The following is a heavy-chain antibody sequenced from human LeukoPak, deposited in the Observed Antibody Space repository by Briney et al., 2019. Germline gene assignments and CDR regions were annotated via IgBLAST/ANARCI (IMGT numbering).Heavy chain of an antibody. D-gene: IGHD2-2*01. V-gene: IGHV3-23*01. CDR3: AKGKVPADLPKYYFDQ. Sequence: GGSLRLSCAASGFTFSSYAMSWVCLAPGKGLECVSGISGSGSSTYYADSVKGRFTISRDNSKNTLYLQMSSLRAEDTALYYCAKGKVPADLPKYYFDQWGQGTLVTVSS. J-gene: IGHJ4*02. CDR1: GFTFSSYA. CDR2: ISGSGSST.